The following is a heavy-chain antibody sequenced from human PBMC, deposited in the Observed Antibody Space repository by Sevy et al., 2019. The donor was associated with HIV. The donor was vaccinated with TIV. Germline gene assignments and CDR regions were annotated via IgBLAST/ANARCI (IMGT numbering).Heavy chain of an antibody. CDR3: ARPRANYVDHYFFYAMDV. V-gene: IGHV3-30-3*01. CDR2: ISYDGSDK. J-gene: IGHJ6*02. CDR1: GFAFTNYYA. D-gene: IGHD4-17*01. Sequence: GGSLRLSCAASGFAFTNYYAMHWVRQAPGKGLEWVALISYDGSDKYYADSVKGRFTISRDNFKNTLYLQMSSLTTEDTAVYYCARPRANYVDHYFFYAMDVWGQGTTVTVSS.